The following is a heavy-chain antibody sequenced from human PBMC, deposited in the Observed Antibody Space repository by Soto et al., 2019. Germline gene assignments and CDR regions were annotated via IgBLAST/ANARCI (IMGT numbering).Heavy chain of an antibody. J-gene: IGHJ6*02. Sequence: ASVKVSCTASGFTFRGYDIYWLRRAPVQGIEWIGWINPNSGGTNNAQKFQGRVTMTRDTSTSSVYMELSALISDDTAVYYCARSLLDEDSSSWRSAYYGMDFWGQGTTVTVSS. D-gene: IGHD6-13*01. V-gene: IGHV1-2*02. CDR2: INPNSGGT. CDR1: GFTFRGYD. CDR3: ARSLLDEDSSSWRSAYYGMDF.